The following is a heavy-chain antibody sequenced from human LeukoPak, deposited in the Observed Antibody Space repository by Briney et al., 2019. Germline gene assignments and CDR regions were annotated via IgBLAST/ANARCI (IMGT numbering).Heavy chain of an antibody. V-gene: IGHV3-23*01. CDR1: GFTFTTSG. Sequence: GWSLTLSRSASGFTFTTSGMSWVRQAAGKGIEWVSSIGGTATDRYYACSVKGRLTISRDNSKNTVYLQLNSLRVDDTAVYYCGRHWDHCGEGALVTVS. J-gene: IGHJ4*02. CDR2: IGGTATDR. CDR3: GRHWDH.